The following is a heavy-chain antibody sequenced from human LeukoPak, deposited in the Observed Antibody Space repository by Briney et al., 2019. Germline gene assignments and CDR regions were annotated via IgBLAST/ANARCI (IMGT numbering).Heavy chain of an antibody. J-gene: IGHJ3*02. CDR1: GYTFTGYY. V-gene: IGHV1-2*06. Sequence: ASVKVSCKXSGYTFTGYYMHWVRQAPRQGLEWMGRINPNSGGTNYAQKFRGRVTMTRDTSISTAYMELSRLRSDDTAVYYCARDRNAFDIWGQGTMVTVSS. CDR2: INPNSGGT. CDR3: ARDRNAFDI.